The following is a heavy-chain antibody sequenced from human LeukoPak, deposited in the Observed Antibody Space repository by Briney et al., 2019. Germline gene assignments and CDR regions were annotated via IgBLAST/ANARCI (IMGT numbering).Heavy chain of an antibody. CDR2: IYYSGST. J-gene: IGHJ4*02. V-gene: IGHV4-59*01. Sequence: PSETLSLTCTVSGGSISSYYWSWIRQPPGKGLEWIGYIYYSGSTNYNPSLKSRVTISVDTSKNQFSLKLSSVTAADTAVYYCAREENAVFDYWAQGTLVTVSS. CDR3: AREENAVFDY. D-gene: IGHD2-2*01. CDR1: GGSISSYY.